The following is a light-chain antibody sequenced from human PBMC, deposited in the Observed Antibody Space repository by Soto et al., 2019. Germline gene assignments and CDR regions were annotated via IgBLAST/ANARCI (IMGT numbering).Light chain of an antibody. CDR2: HNT. CDR1: SSNIGAGYD. V-gene: IGLV1-40*01. Sequence: QSVLTQPPSVSGAPGQRVTISCTGSSSNIGAGYDVHWYQQLPGTAPKLLIYHNTNRPSGVPDRFFGSKSGTSASLAITGLQAEDEADYYCQSYDSSLEWVFGTGTKVNVL. J-gene: IGLJ1*01. CDR3: QSYDSSLEWV.